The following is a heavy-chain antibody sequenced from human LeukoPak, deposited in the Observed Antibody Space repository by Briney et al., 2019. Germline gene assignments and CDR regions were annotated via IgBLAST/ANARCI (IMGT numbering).Heavy chain of an antibody. D-gene: IGHD4-17*01. CDR1: GFTFSSYG. Sequence: PGGSLRLSCAASGFTFSSYGMHWVRQAPGKGLEWVAVIWYDGSNKYYADSVKGRFTISRDNSKNTLYLQMNSLRAEDTAVYYCARDGDNDYVDPLLDYWGQGTLVTVSS. J-gene: IGHJ4*02. V-gene: IGHV3-33*01. CDR2: IWYDGSNK. CDR3: ARDGDNDYVDPLLDY.